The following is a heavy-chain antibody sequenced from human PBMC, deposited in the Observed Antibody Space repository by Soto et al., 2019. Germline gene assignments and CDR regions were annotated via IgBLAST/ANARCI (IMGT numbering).Heavy chain of an antibody. Sequence: QVDLVQSGPEVRKPGASVNVSCKASGYTFSTYGISWVRQAPGQGLEWMGWISAYTHYTNYAQKFPGKVTMTTATSTNTAYMELRSLRSGDTAMYFCARVGPSREVPYPFEYWGQGTLVTVSS. CDR3: ARVGPSREVPYPFEY. CDR1: GYTFSTYG. D-gene: IGHD1-26*01. CDR2: ISAYTHYT. J-gene: IGHJ4*02. V-gene: IGHV1-18*01.